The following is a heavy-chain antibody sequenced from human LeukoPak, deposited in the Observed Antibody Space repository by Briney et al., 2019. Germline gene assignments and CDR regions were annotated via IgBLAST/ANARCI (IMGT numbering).Heavy chain of an antibody. Sequence: PGGSLRLSCAASGFTFSSYEMNWVRQAPGKGLEWVGFIRSKAYGGTPEYRASVKGRSTISRDDSKSIAYLQMNSLNIEDTAVYYCTRVHSVGATFDYWGQGTLVTVSS. CDR2: IRSKAYGGTP. CDR3: TRVHSVGATFDY. CDR1: GFTFSSYE. V-gene: IGHV3-49*04. J-gene: IGHJ4*02. D-gene: IGHD1-26*01.